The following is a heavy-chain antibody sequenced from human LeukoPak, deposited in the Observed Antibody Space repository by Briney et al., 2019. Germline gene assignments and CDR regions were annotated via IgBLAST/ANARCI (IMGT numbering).Heavy chain of an antibody. V-gene: IGHV1-2*02. Sequence: ASVKVSSTASLYTFSGYYMHWVRQAPGQGLEWMGWINLDSGGTNYGQNVQGRVTMSRDTAINTAYMEMRRLRSDDTAVYYCARERFYSSGSKSNRVYYWGQGTLVSVSS. CDR1: LYTFSGYY. D-gene: IGHD6-19*01. CDR3: ARERFYSSGSKSNRVYY. J-gene: IGHJ4*02. CDR2: INLDSGGT.